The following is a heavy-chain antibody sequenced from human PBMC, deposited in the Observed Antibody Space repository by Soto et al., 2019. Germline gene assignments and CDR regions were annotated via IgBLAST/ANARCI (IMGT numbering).Heavy chain of an antibody. CDR2: MSPNSGAT. CDR3: ARGVDNGVDV. CDR1: GYTFTSYD. Sequence: QVQLVQSGAEVTKPGASVKVSCKASGYTFTSYDINWVRQATGQGLEWMGWMSPNSGATGYAQKFQGRVTMTRDTSISTVYMELSNLRSEDTAIFYCARGVDNGVDVWGQGSTVTVSS. D-gene: IGHD2-8*01. J-gene: IGHJ6*02. V-gene: IGHV1-8*01.